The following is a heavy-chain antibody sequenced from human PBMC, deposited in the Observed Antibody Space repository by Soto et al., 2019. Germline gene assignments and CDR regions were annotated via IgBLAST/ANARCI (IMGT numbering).Heavy chain of an antibody. D-gene: IGHD5-18*01. V-gene: IGHV3-53*02. CDR3: ARVFTDTAKVFDY. CDR1: GLTVSSNY. CDR2: IYSAGST. J-gene: IGHJ4*02. Sequence: EVLLVETGGGLIQPGGSLRLSCAVSGLTVSSNYMTWVHQAPGKGLEWVSIIYSAGSTYYADSVKGRFTISRDNSKNTVYLQMNSLRAEDTAVYYCARVFTDTAKVFDYWGQGTLVTVSS.